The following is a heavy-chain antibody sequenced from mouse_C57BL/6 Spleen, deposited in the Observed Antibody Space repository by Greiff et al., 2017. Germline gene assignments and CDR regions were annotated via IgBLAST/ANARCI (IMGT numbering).Heavy chain of an antibody. Sequence: EVMLVESGPELVKPGASVKISCKASGYSFTGYYMNWVKQSPEKSLEWIGEINPSTGGTTYNQKFKAKATLTVDKSSSTAYMQLKSLTSEDSAVYYCARRGYDQDYWGQGTTLTVSS. CDR1: GYSFTGYY. V-gene: IGHV1-42*01. D-gene: IGHD2-2*01. J-gene: IGHJ2*01. CDR3: ARRGYDQDY. CDR2: INPSTGGT.